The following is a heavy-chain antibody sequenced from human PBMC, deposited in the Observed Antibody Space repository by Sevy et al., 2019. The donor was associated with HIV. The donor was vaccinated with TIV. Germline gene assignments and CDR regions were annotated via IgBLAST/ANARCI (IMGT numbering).Heavy chain of an antibody. J-gene: IGHJ6*02. CDR1: GYTFTSYD. CDR2: MNPNSGNT. V-gene: IGHV1-8*01. CDR3: ASQKGGTIFGVVALDV. Sequence: ASVKVSCKASGYTFTSYDINWVRQATGQGLEWMGWMNPNSGNTGYAQKFQGRVTMTRNTSISTAYMELGSLRSEDTAVYYCASQKGGTIFGVVALDVWGQGTTVTVSS. D-gene: IGHD3-3*01.